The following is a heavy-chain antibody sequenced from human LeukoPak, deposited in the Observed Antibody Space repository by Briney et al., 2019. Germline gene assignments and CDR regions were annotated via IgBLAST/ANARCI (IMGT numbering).Heavy chain of an antibody. J-gene: IGHJ6*04. D-gene: IGHD3-10*01. V-gene: IGHV4-38-2*02. Sequence: SETLSLTCAVSGYSISSGYYWCWLRQPPGKRLERSWSNYHSGSTYYNPSLKRRVTISVDTSKNQFSLKLSSVTAADTAVYYCARDPGYYGSGSVYYYYGMDVWGKGTTVTVSS. CDR1: GYSISSGYY. CDR3: ARDPGYYGSGSVYYYYGMDV. CDR2: NYHSGST.